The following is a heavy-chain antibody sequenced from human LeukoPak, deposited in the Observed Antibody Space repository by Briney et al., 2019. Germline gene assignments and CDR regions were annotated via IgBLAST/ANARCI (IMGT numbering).Heavy chain of an antibody. CDR2: IYPGDSDT. D-gene: IGHD2-2*01. CDR1: GYSFTSYW. CDR3: ARLMGCSSTSCNNWFDP. J-gene: IGHJ5*02. V-gene: IGHV5-51*01. Sequence: RGESLKISCKGSGYSFTSYWIGWVRQMPGKGLEWMGIIYPGDSDTRYSPSFQGQVTISADKSISTAYLQWSSLKASDTAMYYCARLMGCSSTSCNNWFDPWGQGTLVTVSS.